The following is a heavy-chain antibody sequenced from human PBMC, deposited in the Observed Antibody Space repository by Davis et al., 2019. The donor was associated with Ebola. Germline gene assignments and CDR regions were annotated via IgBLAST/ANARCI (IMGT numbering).Heavy chain of an antibody. CDR2: ISGNGGSI. CDR1: GFTFSSYA. D-gene: IGHD3-16*01. Sequence: GGSLRLSCAVSGFTFSSYAMSWVRQAPGKGLEWVSAISGNGGSILSADSVKGRFTISRDNSEKTVSLQMNSLRAEDTAVYYCARDPGGGLAYYALDVWGQGTTVTVSS. V-gene: IGHV3-23*01. CDR3: ARDPGGGLAYYALDV. J-gene: IGHJ6*02.